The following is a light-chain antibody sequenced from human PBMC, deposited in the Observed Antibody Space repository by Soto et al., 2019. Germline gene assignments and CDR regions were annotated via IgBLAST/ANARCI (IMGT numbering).Light chain of an antibody. CDR1: SGSIASNY. V-gene: IGLV6-57*04. CDR2: DDN. J-gene: IGLJ2*01. CDR3: QSYDNNIHVI. Sequence: NFMLTQPHSVSESPGKTVTISCTRSSGSIASNYVQWYRQRPGSAPITVIYDDNQRPSGVPVRFSGPIDRSSNSASLTISGLKTEDEADYFCQSYDNNIHVIFGGGTKVTVL.